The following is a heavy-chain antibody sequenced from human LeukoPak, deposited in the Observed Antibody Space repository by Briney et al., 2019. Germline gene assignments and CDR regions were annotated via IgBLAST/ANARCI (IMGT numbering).Heavy chain of an antibody. D-gene: IGHD3-22*01. J-gene: IGHJ4*02. V-gene: IGHV3-30*04. CDR1: GSTFSSYA. CDR3: ARDLNYDSSGLNDY. CDR2: ISYDGSNK. Sequence: GGSLRLSCAASGSTFSSYAMHWARQAPGKGLEWVAVISYDGSNKYYADSVKGRFTISRDNSRNTLYLQMNSLRAEDTAVYYCARDLNYDSSGLNDYWGQGTLVTVSS.